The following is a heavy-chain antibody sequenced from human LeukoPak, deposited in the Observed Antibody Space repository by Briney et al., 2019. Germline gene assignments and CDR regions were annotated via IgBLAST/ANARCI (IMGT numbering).Heavy chain of an antibody. V-gene: IGHV3-64*01. CDR3: ASGEGIVGATSAFDI. D-gene: IGHD1-26*01. Sequence: GGSLRLSCVASGFTFSSYAMHWVRQTPGKGLEYVSGINSNGGSTHYANSVKGRFTISRDNSKHTLYLQMGSLRTEDTAVYYCASGEGIVGATSAFDIWGQGTMVTVSS. CDR2: INSNGGST. J-gene: IGHJ3*02. CDR1: GFTFSSYA.